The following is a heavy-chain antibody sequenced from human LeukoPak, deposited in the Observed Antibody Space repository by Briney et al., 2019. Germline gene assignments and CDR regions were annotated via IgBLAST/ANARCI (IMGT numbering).Heavy chain of an antibody. Sequence: SETLSLTCTVSGGSISSYHWGWIRQPPGKGLEWIGYIYYSGSTNYNPSLKSRVTISVDTSKNQFPLKVNSVTAADTAVYCCARVVAGRRFDPWGQGTLVTVSS. J-gene: IGHJ5*02. CDR1: GGSISSYH. D-gene: IGHD6-19*01. CDR2: IYYSGST. CDR3: ARVVAGRRFDP. V-gene: IGHV4-59*01.